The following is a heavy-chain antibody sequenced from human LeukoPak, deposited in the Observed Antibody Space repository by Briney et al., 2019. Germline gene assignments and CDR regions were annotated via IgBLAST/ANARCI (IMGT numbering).Heavy chain of an antibody. D-gene: IGHD3-10*01. J-gene: IGHJ3*02. CDR1: GFTFTSYR. CDR2: ISSSSTYI. Sequence: GGSLRLSCAASGFTFTSYRMDWVRQAPGKGLEWVSSISSSSTYIYYADSVKGRFTISRDNARNSLYLQMDSLRAEDTAVYFCARDNWVLGAFDIWGQGTMVTVSS. V-gene: IGHV3-21*01. CDR3: ARDNWVLGAFDI.